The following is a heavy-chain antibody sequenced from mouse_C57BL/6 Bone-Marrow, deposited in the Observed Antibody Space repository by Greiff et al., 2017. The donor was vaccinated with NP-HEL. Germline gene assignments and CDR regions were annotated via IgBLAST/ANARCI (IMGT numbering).Heavy chain of an antibody. CDR2: INPSTGGT. CDR1: GYSFTGYY. Sequence: EVQVVESGPELVKPGASVKISCKASGYSFTGYYMNWVKQSPEKSLEWIGEINPSTGGTTYNQKFKAKATLTVYKSSRTAYMQLKSLTSKDSAVYYCAKTRGKDAMDYWGQGTSVTVSS. CDR3: AKTRGKDAMDY. J-gene: IGHJ4*01. V-gene: IGHV1-42*01.